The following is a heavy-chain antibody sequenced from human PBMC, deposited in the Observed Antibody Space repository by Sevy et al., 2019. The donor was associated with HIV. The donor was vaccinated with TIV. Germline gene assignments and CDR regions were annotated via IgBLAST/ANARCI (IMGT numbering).Heavy chain of an antibody. Sequence: GGSLRLSCAASGFTFSEYGMHWVRQAPGKGLEWVAVISHDGRNNKYNADSVKGRFTISRDNSKNTLYLQMNSLRAEDTAIYYCARDRGEFLSSAFNYWGQGTLVTVSS. CDR3: ARDRGEFLSSAFNY. CDR2: ISHDGRNNK. D-gene: IGHD3-10*01. CDR1: GFTFSEYG. J-gene: IGHJ4*02. V-gene: IGHV3-30*04.